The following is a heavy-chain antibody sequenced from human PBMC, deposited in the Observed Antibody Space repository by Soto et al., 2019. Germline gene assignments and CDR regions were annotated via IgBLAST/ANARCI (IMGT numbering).Heavy chain of an antibody. CDR3: ARGSITIFGVVLDFQH. V-gene: IGHV1-18*01. CDR2: ISAYNGNT. Sequence: ASVKVSCKASGYTFTSYGISWVRQAPGQGLEWMGWISAYNGNTNYAQKLQGRVTMTTDTSTSTAYMELRSLRSDDTAVYYCARGSITIFGVVLDFQHWGQGTLVTVSS. CDR1: GYTFTSYG. J-gene: IGHJ1*01. D-gene: IGHD3-3*01.